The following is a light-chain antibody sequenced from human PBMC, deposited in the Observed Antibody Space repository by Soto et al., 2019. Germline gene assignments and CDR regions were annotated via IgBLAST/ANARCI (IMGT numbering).Light chain of an antibody. J-gene: IGLJ1*01. V-gene: IGLV2-14*01. CDR1: SSDVGGYNH. CDR3: SSHTASTTRI. CDR2: EVT. Sequence: QSALTQPASVSGSPGQSITISCTGTSSDVGGYNHVSWYQHHPGKAPKRIIYEVTKRPSGVSNRFSGSKSGDTASLTISGLQAEDEADYYYSSHTASTTRIFGTGTKVTVL.